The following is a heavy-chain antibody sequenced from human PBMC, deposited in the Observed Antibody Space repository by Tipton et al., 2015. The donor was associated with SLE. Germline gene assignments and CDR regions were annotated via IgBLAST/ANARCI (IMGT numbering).Heavy chain of an antibody. Sequence: SLRLSCAASGFTYSGYAMYWVRQAPGKGLEWVAFIRADGSNKDYADSVKGRFTISRNNSKNTLYLQMNRLRVEDTAVYYCAGGTGAYFDHWGQGTLVSVSS. V-gene: IGHV3-30*02. CDR3: AGGTGAYFDH. D-gene: IGHD3-16*01. J-gene: IGHJ4*02. CDR2: IRADGSNK. CDR1: GFTYSGYA.